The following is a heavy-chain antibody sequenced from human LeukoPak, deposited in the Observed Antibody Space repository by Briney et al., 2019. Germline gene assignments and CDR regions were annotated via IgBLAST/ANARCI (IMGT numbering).Heavy chain of an antibody. Sequence: ASVKVSCRASGYTFSDYYMHWVRQVPGHGPEWMGWINPNSGDTASAQKFQGRVTVTRDTSIATVYMELSRLRSDDTAVYYCARGGSTSSDYWGQGTLVSVSS. D-gene: IGHD6-6*01. CDR3: ARGGSTSSDY. CDR1: GYTFSDYY. J-gene: IGHJ4*02. CDR2: INPNSGDT. V-gene: IGHV1-2*02.